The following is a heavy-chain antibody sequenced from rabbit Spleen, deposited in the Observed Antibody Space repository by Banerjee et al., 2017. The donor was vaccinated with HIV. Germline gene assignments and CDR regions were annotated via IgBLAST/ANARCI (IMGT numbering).Heavy chain of an antibody. CDR3: ARNLAAGGTDYGF. V-gene: IGHV1S45*01. CDR1: GFSLSNNYV. Sequence: QEQLEESGGDLVKPGGSLTLTCKASGFSLSNNYVMCWVRQAPGKGLEWIGCIDTNSGHTWYASWAKGRFTVSKTSSTTLYLQLNSLTAADTATYFCARNLAAGGTDYGFWGPGTLVTVS. CDR2: IDTNSGHT. D-gene: IGHD8-1*01. J-gene: IGHJ2*01.